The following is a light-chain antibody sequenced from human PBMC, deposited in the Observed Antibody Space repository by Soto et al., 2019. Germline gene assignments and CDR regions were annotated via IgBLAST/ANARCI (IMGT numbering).Light chain of an antibody. CDR1: SSNIGTGYD. V-gene: IGLV1-40*01. CDR3: QSFDSSRFYV. J-gene: IGLJ1*01. Sequence: QSVLTQPPSVSGAPGQRVTISCTGSSSNIGTGYDVHWYQQLPGTAPKLLIYGNSNRPSGVPDRFSGSKSGTSASLAITGVQAEDEADYYCQSFDSSRFYVFGTGTKLTVL. CDR2: GNS.